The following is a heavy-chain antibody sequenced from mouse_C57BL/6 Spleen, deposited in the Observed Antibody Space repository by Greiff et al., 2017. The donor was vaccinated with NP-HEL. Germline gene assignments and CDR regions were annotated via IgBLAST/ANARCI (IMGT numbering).Heavy chain of an antibody. CDR2: IYPGDGDT. V-gene: IGHV1-80*01. D-gene: IGHD5-1*01. J-gene: IGHJ4*01. CDR3: ARVRSNYAMDY. CDR1: GYAFSSYW. Sequence: VQLQESGAELVKPGASVKISCKASGYAFSSYWMNWVKQRPGKGLEWIGQIYPGDGDTNYNGKFKGKATLTADKSSSTADMQLSSLTSEDSAVYFCARVRSNYAMDYWGRGTSVTVSS.